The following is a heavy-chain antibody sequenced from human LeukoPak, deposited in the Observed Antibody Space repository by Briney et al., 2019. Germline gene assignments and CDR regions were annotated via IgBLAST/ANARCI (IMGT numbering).Heavy chain of an antibody. D-gene: IGHD1-26*01. CDR3: PSGGELLPYYFDY. CDR1: GFSFGDYG. V-gene: IGHV3-15*01. J-gene: IGHJ4*02. Sequence: GGSLRLSCAASGFSFGDYGMSWVRQAPGKGLEWVGRIKSKTDGGTTDYAAPVKGRFTISRDDSKNTLYLQMNSLKTEDTAVYYCPSGGELLPYYFDYWGRETLATVPS. CDR2: IKSKTDGGTT.